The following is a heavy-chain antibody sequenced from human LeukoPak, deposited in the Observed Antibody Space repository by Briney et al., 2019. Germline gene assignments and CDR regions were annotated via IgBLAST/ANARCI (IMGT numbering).Heavy chain of an antibody. V-gene: IGHV3-30*04. CDR3: AKKGGCSSTSCYAYYFDY. CDR1: GFTFSSYA. CDR2: TSYDGSNK. Sequence: GGSLRLSCAASGFTFSSYAMHWVRQPPGKGLEWVAVTSYDGSNKYYADSVKGRFTISRDNSKNTLYLQMNSLRAEDTAVYYCAKKGGCSSTSCYAYYFDYWGQGTLVTVSS. J-gene: IGHJ4*02. D-gene: IGHD2-2*01.